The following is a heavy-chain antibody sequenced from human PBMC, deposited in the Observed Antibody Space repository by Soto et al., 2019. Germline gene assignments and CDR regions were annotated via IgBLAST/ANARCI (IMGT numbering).Heavy chain of an antibody. CDR3: ACWGHIVPVAPSDFDR. V-gene: IGHV3-74*01. CDR2: ISPDGSDV. Sequence: GGALSLSCAASGFPFTNYWMNWVRQTPGKGLMWVSRISPDGSDVGYADSVEGRFTVSRDNAKNTLYLQMYSLRAEDTAMYYCACWGHIVPVAPSDFDRWGQGTLVTVSS. CDR1: GFPFTNYW. J-gene: IGHJ4*02. D-gene: IGHD2-8*02.